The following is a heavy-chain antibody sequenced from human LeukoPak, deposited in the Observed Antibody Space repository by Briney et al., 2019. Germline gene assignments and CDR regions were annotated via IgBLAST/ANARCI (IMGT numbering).Heavy chain of an antibody. CDR1: GGTFSSYA. V-gene: IGHV1-69*05. CDR3: ARAEHEQLAQWDY. J-gene: IGHJ4*02. Sequence: SVKVSCKASGGTFSSYAISWVRQAPGQGLEWMGRIIPIFGTANYAQKFQGRVTITTDESTSTAYMELSSLRSEDTAVYYCARAEHEQLAQWDYWGQGTLVTVSS. CDR2: IIPIFGTA. D-gene: IGHD6-6*01.